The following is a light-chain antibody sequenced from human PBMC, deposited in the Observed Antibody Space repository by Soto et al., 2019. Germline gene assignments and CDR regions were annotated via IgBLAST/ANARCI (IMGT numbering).Light chain of an antibody. Sequence: EIVMTQSPATLSVSPGERATLSCRASQSVRNNYLAWYQQKPGQAPRLLIYGISTRATGIPARFSGSGSGTEFTLTINSLQSEDFAVYYCQHYSDWPLTFGGGTKV. J-gene: IGKJ4*01. CDR3: QHYSDWPLT. CDR2: GIS. CDR1: QSVRNN. V-gene: IGKV3-15*01.